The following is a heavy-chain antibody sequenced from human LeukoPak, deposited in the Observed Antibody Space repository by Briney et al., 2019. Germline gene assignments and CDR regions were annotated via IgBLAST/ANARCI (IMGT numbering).Heavy chain of an antibody. Sequence: GGSLRLSRAASRFTFSSYSMNWVRQAPGKGLEWVSSITSGGTYIYYADSVKGRFTISRDNAKNSLYLQMNSLRAEDTAVYYCARGLPPTPWGQGTLVTVSP. CDR2: ITSGGTYI. CDR3: ARGLPPTP. CDR1: RFTFSSYS. V-gene: IGHV3-21*01. J-gene: IGHJ5*02.